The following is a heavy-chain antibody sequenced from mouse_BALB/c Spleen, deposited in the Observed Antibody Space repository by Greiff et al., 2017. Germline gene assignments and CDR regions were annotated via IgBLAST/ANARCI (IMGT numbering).Heavy chain of an antibody. CDR2: ISSGGSYT. J-gene: IGHJ3*01. CDR1: GFTFSSYA. V-gene: IGHV5-9-3*01. Sequence: EVQGVESGGGLVKPGGSLKLSCAASGFTFSSYAMSWVRQTPEKRLEWVATISSGGSYTYYPDSVKGRFTISRDNAKNTLYLQMSSLRSEDTAMYYCARHYYDYDGAWFAYWGQGTLVTVSA. CDR3: ARHYYDYDGAWFAY. D-gene: IGHD2-4*01.